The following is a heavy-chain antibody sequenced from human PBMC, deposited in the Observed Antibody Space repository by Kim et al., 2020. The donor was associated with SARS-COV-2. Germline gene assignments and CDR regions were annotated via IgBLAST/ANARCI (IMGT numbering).Heavy chain of an antibody. CDR3: ARLSHQPTVLNYYYYYGMDV. V-gene: IGHV1-8*01. CDR2: MNPNSGNT. CDR1: GYNFTSYD. D-gene: IGHD4-4*01. J-gene: IGHJ6*02. Sequence: ASVKVSCKASGYNFTSYDINWVRQATGQGLEWMGWMNPNSGNTGYAQKFQGRVTMTRNTSISTAYMELSSLRSEDTAVYYCARLSHQPTVLNYYYYYGMDVWGQGTTVTVSS.